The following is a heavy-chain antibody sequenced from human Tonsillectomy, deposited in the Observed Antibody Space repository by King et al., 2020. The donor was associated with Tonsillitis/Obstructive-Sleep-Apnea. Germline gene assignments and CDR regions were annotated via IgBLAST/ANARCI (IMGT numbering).Heavy chain of an antibody. CDR1: GESFSGHY. V-gene: IGHV4-34*01. D-gene: IGHD1-20*01. Sequence: HVQLQQWGAGPLKPSETLSLTCAVYGESFSGHYWSWIRQPPGKGLEWIGEINHSGSTNYNPSLKSRVSISVDTSKNQFSLNLRSVTAADTAVYYCARRHSVTVVPFDYWGQGTLVTVSS. J-gene: IGHJ4*02. CDR2: INHSGST. CDR3: ARRHSVTVVPFDY.